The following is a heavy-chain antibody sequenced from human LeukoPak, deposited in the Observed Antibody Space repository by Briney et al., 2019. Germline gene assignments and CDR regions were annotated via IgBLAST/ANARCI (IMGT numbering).Heavy chain of an antibody. V-gene: IGHV3-7*01. CDR3: ARTAYWTGGGDY. CDR2: IKHDGSER. J-gene: IGHJ4*02. D-gene: IGHD2-21*01. Sequence: GGSLRLSCAASGFTFSNYWMSWVRQAPGKGLEWVANIKHDGSERYYVDSVKGRFTISRDNAKNSLYMQMSSLRADDTAVYYCARTAYWTGGGDYWGQGTLVTVSS. CDR1: GFTFSNYW.